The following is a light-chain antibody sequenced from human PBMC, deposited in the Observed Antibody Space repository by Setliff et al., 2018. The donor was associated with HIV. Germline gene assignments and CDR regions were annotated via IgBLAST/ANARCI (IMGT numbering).Light chain of an antibody. J-gene: IGLJ1*01. CDR3: SSYTSSGTPV. CDR1: SSDVGGYNY. CDR2: DVT. V-gene: IGLV2-14*03. Sequence: SALTQPDSVSGSPGQSITVSCTGTSSDVGGYNYVSWFQQHPGKAPKLMIYDVTNRPSGVSNRFSGSKSGNTASLTISGLQAEDEADYYCSSYTSSGTPVFGTGTKVTV.